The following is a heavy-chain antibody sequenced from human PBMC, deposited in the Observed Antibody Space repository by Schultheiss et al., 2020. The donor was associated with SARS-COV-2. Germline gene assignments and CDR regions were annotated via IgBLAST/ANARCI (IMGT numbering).Heavy chain of an antibody. CDR2: IVVGSGNT. D-gene: IGHD6-13*01. V-gene: IGHV1-58*02. J-gene: IGHJ3*02. Sequence: SVKVSCKASGFTFTSSAMQWVRQSRGQRLEWIGWIVVGSGNTNYAQKFQGRVTITADESTSTAYMELSSLRSEDTAVYYCARDRVAAAGPYDAFDIWGQGTMVTVSS. CDR1: GFTFTSSA. CDR3: ARDRVAAAGPYDAFDI.